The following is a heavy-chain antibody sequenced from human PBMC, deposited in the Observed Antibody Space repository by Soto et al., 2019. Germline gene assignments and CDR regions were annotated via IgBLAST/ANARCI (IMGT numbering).Heavy chain of an antibody. CDR2: ISGSGGST. Sequence: EVQLLESGGGLVQPGGSLRLSCAASGFTFSSYAMSWVRQAPGKGLEWVSAISGSGGSTYYADSVKGRFTISRDNSKNTLDLQMNSLRAEDTAVYYCAKGGLGYCSSTSCPLYYYYYYMDVWGKGTTVTVSS. J-gene: IGHJ6*03. CDR1: GFTFSSYA. D-gene: IGHD2-2*01. CDR3: AKGGLGYCSSTSCPLYYYYYYMDV. V-gene: IGHV3-23*01.